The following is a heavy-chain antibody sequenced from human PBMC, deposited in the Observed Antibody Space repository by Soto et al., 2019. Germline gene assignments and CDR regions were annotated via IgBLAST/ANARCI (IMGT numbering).Heavy chain of an antibody. Sequence: GESLKISCKGSGYSFTSYWIGWVRQMPGKGLEWMGIIYPGDSDTRYSPSFQGQVTISTDKSISTAYLQWSSLKASDTAMYYCASTAWYYYDSSGYSPLDYWGQGTLVTVSS. V-gene: IGHV5-51*01. CDR1: GYSFTSYW. CDR3: ASTAWYYYDSSGYSPLDY. CDR2: IYPGDSDT. J-gene: IGHJ4*02. D-gene: IGHD3-22*01.